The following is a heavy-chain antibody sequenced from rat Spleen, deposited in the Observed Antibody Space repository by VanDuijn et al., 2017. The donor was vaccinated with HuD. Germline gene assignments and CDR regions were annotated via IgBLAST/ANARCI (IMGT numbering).Heavy chain of an antibody. CDR2: ISPGGGNT. J-gene: IGHJ2*01. CDR3: ATTPLYYSGDPYYFDY. V-gene: IGHV5S23*01. D-gene: IGHD1-1*01. Sequence: EVQLVESDGGLVQPGRSLKLSCAASGFTFNNCDMAWVRQTPTKGLEWVASISPGGGNTYYRDSVKGRFTVSRDNAKSILYLQMDSLRSEDTATYYCATTPLYYSGDPYYFDYWGQGVMVTVSS. CDR1: GFTFNNCD.